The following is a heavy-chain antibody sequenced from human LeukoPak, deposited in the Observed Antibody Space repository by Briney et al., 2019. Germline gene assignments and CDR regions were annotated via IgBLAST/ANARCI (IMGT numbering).Heavy chain of an antibody. CDR2: FDPEDGET. CDR1: GYTLTELS. V-gene: IGHV1-24*01. Sequence: ASVKVSCKVSGYTLTELSMHWVRQAPGKGLEWMGGFDPEDGETIYAQKFQGRVTITADESTSTAYMELSSLRSEDTAVYYCARGGLDYYDSSGLDNWFDPWGQGTLVTVSS. J-gene: IGHJ5*02. CDR3: ARGGLDYYDSSGLDNWFDP. D-gene: IGHD3-22*01.